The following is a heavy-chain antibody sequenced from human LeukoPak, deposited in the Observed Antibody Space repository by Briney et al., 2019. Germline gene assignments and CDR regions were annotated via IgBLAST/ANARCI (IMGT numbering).Heavy chain of an antibody. CDR1: GLTLRSYF. CDR3: ARAPPGTYGMDV. V-gene: IGHV3-74*01. Sequence: PGGSLRLSCAASGLTLRSYFMHWVRQAPGKGLVWVSRISSDDITTTYADSVQGRFTISRDNAKNTLFLQLNSLRPEDTAVYYCARAPPGTYGMDVWGQGTTVTVSS. CDR2: ISSDDITT. J-gene: IGHJ6*02.